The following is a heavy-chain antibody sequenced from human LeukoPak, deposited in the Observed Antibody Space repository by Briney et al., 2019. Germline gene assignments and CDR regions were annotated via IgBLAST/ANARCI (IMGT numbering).Heavy chain of an antibody. D-gene: IGHD6-13*01. Sequence: ASVKVPCKASGYTFTSYAMNWVRQAPGQGLEWMGWINTNTGNPTYAQGFTGRFVFSLDTSVSTAYLQISSLKAEDTAVYYCARENSSSWYDAFDIWGQGTMVTVSS. J-gene: IGHJ3*02. CDR1: GYTFTSYA. CDR2: INTNTGNP. V-gene: IGHV7-4-1*02. CDR3: ARENSSSWYDAFDI.